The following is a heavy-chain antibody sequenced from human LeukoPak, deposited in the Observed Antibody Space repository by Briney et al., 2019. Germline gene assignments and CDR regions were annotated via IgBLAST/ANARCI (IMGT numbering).Heavy chain of an antibody. J-gene: IGHJ4*02. V-gene: IGHV1-46*01. CDR2: INPSGGST. CDR3: AAGPYDYVWGSYHVADY. CDR1: GYTFTCYY. Sequence: ASMKVSCKASGYTFTCYYMHWVRQAPGQGLEWMGIINPSGGSTSYAQKFQGRVTMTRDTSTSTVYMELSSLRSEDTAVYYCAAGPYDYVWGSYHVADYWGQGTLVTVSS. D-gene: IGHD3-16*02.